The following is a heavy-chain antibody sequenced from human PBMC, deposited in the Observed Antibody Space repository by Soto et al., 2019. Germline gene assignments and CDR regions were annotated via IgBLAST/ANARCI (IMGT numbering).Heavy chain of an antibody. D-gene: IGHD2-8*01. CDR2: IHHSGST. CDR1: GDSISSRNW. J-gene: IGHJ5*02. Sequence: QVQLQESSPGLVKPSETLSLTCAVSGDSISSRNWWGWVRQTPGKGLEYIGEIHHSGSTNYNPSLKSRVTMSVDKSKNQFSLNLNSVTAADTAIYYCARRKLEMMYVGWFDPWGQGTLVTVSS. V-gene: IGHV4-4*02. CDR3: ARRKLEMMYVGWFDP.